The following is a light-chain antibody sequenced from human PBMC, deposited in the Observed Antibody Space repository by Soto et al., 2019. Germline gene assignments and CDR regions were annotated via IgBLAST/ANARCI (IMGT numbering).Light chain of an antibody. CDR3: SSSASGNNPYV. J-gene: IGLJ1*01. Sequence: QSVLTQPPSASGSPGQSVTISCTGTSSDVGGYNYVSWYQQHPGKAPKLMIYEVTKRPSGVPDRFSGSKSGNTASLTVSGLQAEDEADYYCSSSASGNNPYVFGTGTKLTVL. CDR2: EVT. CDR1: SSDVGGYNY. V-gene: IGLV2-8*01.